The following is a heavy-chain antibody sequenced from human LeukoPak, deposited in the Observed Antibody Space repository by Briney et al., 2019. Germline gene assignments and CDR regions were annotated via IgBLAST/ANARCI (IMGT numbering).Heavy chain of an antibody. D-gene: IGHD3-3*01. J-gene: IGHJ4*02. CDR2: ISSSSSTI. Sequence: GGSLRLSCAASGFTFSSYSMNWVRQAPGKGLEWVSYISSSSSTIYYADSVKGRFTISRDNAKNSLYLQMNSLRAEDTAVYYCARDHHYDFWSGYPFDYWGQGTLVTVSS. V-gene: IGHV3-48*04. CDR1: GFTFSSYS. CDR3: ARDHHYDFWSGYPFDY.